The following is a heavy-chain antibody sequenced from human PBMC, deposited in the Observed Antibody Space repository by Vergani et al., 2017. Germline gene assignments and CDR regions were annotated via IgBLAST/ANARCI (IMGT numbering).Heavy chain of an antibody. CDR2: ISYDGSNK. D-gene: IGHD6-13*01. CDR3: ARAEQLVLDY. V-gene: IGHV3-30-3*01. Sequence: QVQLVESGGGVVQPGRSLRLSCAASGFTFSSYAMHWVRQAPGKGLEWVAVISYDGSNKYYADSVKGRFTISRDNSKNTLYLQVNSLRAEDTAVYYCARAEQLVLDYWGQGTLVTVSS. J-gene: IGHJ4*02. CDR1: GFTFSSYA.